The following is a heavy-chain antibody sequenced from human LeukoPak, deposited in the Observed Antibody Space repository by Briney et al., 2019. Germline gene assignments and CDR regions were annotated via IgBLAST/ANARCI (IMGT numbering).Heavy chain of an antibody. CDR1: GFTFSSYG. CDR2: IRYDGSNK. CDR3: AKDRGSYYEVLGFDY. Sequence: PGGSLRLSCAASGFTFSSYGMHWVRQAPGKGLEWVAFIRYDGSNKYYADSVKGRFTISRDNSKNTLYLQINSLRAEDTAVYYCAKDRGSYYEVLGFDYWGQGTLVTVSS. J-gene: IGHJ4*02. D-gene: IGHD1-26*01. V-gene: IGHV3-30*02.